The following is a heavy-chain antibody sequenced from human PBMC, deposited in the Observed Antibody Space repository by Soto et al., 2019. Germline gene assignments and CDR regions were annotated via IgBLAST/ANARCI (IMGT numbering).Heavy chain of an antibody. Sequence: QVQLVESGGGVVQPGRSLRLSCAASGFTFSSYGMHWVRQAPGKGLEWVAVIIDDGGTKYYADSVKGRFTISRDNSKSTLYLQMNSLRAEDAAGYYCAKDRMGAGVRGYFDYWGQGTLVTVSS. D-gene: IGHD3-10*01. CDR2: IIDDGGTK. V-gene: IGHV3-30*18. CDR1: GFTFSSYG. CDR3: AKDRMGAGVRGYFDY. J-gene: IGHJ4*02.